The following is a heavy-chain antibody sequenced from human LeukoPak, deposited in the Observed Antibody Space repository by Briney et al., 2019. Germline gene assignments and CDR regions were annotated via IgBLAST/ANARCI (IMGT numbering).Heavy chain of an antibody. V-gene: IGHV3-11*01. CDR3: ARRYCSSTSCYYAFDI. J-gene: IGHJ3*02. CDR1: GFTFSDYY. Sequence: GGSLRLSCAASGFTFSDYYMSWIRQAPGKGLEWVSYISSSGSTIYYADSVKGRSTISRDNAKNSLYLQMNSLRAEDTAVYYCARRYCSSTSCYYAFDIWGQGTMVTVSS. D-gene: IGHD2-2*01. CDR2: ISSSGSTI.